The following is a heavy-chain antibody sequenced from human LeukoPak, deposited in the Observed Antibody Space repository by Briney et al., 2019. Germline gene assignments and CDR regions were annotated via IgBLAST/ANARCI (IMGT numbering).Heavy chain of an antibody. CDR1: GGYISSGGYY. CDR3: ATLENIAALYWYFDL. V-gene: IGHV4-30-2*01. Sequence: SETLSLTCTVSGGYISSGGYYWRWIRQPPGKGLEWIGYIYHSGSTYYNPSLKSRVTISVDRSKNQFSLKLSSVTAADTAVYYCATLENIAALYWYFDLWGRGTLVTVSS. CDR2: IYHSGST. D-gene: IGHD6-6*01. J-gene: IGHJ2*01.